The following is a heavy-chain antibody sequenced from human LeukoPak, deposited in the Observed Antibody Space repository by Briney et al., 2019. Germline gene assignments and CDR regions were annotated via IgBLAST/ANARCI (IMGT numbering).Heavy chain of an antibody. J-gene: IGHJ6*03. V-gene: IGHV3-30*03. Sequence: GGSLRLSCAASGFTFSSYGMHWVRQAPGKGLEWVAVISYDGSNKYYADSVKGRFTISRDNSKNTLYLQMNSLRAEDTAVYYCARARYSSGWYAYYYYYMDVWGKGTTVTVSS. D-gene: IGHD6-19*01. CDR1: GFTFSSYG. CDR3: ARARYSSGWYAYYYYYMDV. CDR2: ISYDGSNK.